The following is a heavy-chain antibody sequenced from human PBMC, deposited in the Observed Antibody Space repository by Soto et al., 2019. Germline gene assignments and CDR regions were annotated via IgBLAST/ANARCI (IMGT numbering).Heavy chain of an antibody. CDR1: GDSISSGSY. J-gene: IGHJ4*03. V-gene: IGHV4-38-2*02. CDR3: ARVHVMVVAGSTFDY. CDR2: IYHGGTT. Sequence: PSETLSLTCTVSGDSISSGSYWGWIRQPPGEGPEWIASIYHGGTTSYNPSLKSRISISVDTSKNQFSLRPTSVTAADTATYYCARVHVMVVAGSTFDYWGRGTLVTVSS. D-gene: IGHD6-19*01.